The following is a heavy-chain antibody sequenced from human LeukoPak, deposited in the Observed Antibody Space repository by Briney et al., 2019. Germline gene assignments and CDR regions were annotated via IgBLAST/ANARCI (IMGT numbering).Heavy chain of an antibody. CDR3: ARACSGGSCPIDY. CDR1: GGTFSSYA. D-gene: IGHD2-15*01. V-gene: IGHV1-69*04. CDR2: IIPIFGIA. J-gene: IGHJ4*02. Sequence: SVKVSCEASGGTFSSYAISWVRQAPGQGLEWMGRIIPIFGIANYAQKFQGRVTITADKSTSTAYMELSSLRSEDTAVYYCARACSGGSCPIDYWGQGTLVTVSS.